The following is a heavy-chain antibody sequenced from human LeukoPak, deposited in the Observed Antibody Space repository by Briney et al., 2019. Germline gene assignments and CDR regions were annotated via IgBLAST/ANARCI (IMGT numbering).Heavy chain of an antibody. CDR3: ARDTYYYGSGSYDY. CDR1: GYTFTSYG. CDR2: ISAYNGNT. D-gene: IGHD3-10*01. J-gene: IGHJ4*02. V-gene: IGHV1-18*04. Sequence: GASVKVSCKASGYTFTSYGISWVRQAPGQGLEWMGWISAYNGNTNYAQKLQGRVTMTTDTSTSTAYMELRSLRSDDTAVYYCARDTYYYGSGSYDYWAREPWSPSPQ.